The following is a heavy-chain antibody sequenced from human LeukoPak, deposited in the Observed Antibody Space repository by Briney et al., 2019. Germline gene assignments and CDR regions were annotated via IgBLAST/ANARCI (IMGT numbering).Heavy chain of an antibody. Sequence: SVKVSCKASGGTFSSYAISWVRQAPGQGLEWMGGIIPIFGTANYAQKFQGRITITADKSTSTAYMELSSLRSDDTAVYYCARGDIVATIDSPFYYYYYYMDVWGKGTTVTISS. D-gene: IGHD5-12*01. CDR1: GGTFSSYA. J-gene: IGHJ6*03. V-gene: IGHV1-69*06. CDR2: IIPIFGTA. CDR3: ARGDIVATIDSPFYYYYYYMDV.